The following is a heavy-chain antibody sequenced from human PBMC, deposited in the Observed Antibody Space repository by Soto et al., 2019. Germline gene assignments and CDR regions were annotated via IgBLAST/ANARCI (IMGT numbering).Heavy chain of an antibody. CDR1: GGSISSGGYY. CDR2: IYYSGST. J-gene: IGHJ5*02. Sequence: SETLSLTCTVSGGSISSGGYYWSWIRQHPGKGLEWIGYIYYSGSTYCNPSLKSRVTISVDTSKNQFSLKLSSVTAADTAVYYCARDAREYDSSGYYSANWFDPWGQGTLVTVSS. D-gene: IGHD3-22*01. V-gene: IGHV4-31*03. CDR3: ARDAREYDSSGYYSANWFDP.